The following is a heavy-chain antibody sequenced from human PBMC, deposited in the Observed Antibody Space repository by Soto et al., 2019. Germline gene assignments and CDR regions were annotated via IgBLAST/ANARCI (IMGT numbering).Heavy chain of an antibody. D-gene: IGHD1-26*01. Sequence: ARSLRLSCAASGFTFTDYSLNWVRQAPGKGLEWVSHITHGVGRIFYADSVRGRFTISRYDANRLVYLQMNKLGAEDTAVYYFMIDGRRGWEMDVWGKGITVNVSS. CDR3: MIDGRRGWEMDV. J-gene: IGHJ6*04. CDR1: GFTFTDYS. V-gene: IGHV3-48*01. CDR2: ITHGVGRI.